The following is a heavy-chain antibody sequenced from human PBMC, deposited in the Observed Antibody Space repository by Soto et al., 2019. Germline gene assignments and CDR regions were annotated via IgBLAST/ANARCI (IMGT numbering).Heavy chain of an antibody. CDR3: AESPGMVYYDSRGYYHYDY. CDR1: GFTFSSYA. Sequence: GGSLRLSCAASGFTFSSYAMSWVRQAPGKGLKWVSAISGSGVSTYYADSVKGRFTISRDNSKNTLYLQMNSLRAEDTAVYYCAESPGMVYYDSRGYYHYDYWGQGTLVTVSS. CDR2: ISGSGVST. V-gene: IGHV3-23*01. J-gene: IGHJ4*02. D-gene: IGHD3-22*01.